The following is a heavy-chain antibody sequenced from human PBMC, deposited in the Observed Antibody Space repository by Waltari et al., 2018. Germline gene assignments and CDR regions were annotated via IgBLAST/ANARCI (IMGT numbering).Heavy chain of an antibody. Sequence: QVQLVESGGGVVQPGRSLRLSCAASGFTFSSYGMHWVHQAPGKGLEWGAVIWYDGSNKYYADSVKGRFTISRDNSKNTLYLQMNSLRAEDTAVYYCARGTYYDFWSGYFYWYYYGMDVWGQGTTVTVSS. D-gene: IGHD3-3*01. CDR1: GFTFSSYG. V-gene: IGHV3-33*01. CDR3: ARGTYYDFWSGYFYWYYYGMDV. J-gene: IGHJ6*02. CDR2: IWYDGSNK.